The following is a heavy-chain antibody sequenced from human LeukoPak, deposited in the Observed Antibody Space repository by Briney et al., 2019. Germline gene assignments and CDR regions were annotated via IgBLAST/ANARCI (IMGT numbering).Heavy chain of an antibody. CDR2: ISAYNGNT. D-gene: IGHD3-3*01. CDR1: GYTFTSYG. J-gene: IGHJ5*02. V-gene: IGHV1-18*01. CDR3: ARDRFWSGPGWFDP. Sequence: ASVTVSCTASGYTFTSYGISWVRQAPGQGLEWMGWISAYNGNTNYAQKLQGRVTMTTDTSTGTAYMELRSLRSDDTAVYYCARDRFWSGPGWFDPWGQGTLATVSS.